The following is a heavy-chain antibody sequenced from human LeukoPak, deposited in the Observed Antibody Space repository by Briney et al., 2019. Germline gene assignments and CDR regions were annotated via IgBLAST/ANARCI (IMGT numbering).Heavy chain of an antibody. CDR3: ARKGSSGWYMDYFDY. J-gene: IGHJ4*02. CDR2: ISSSGNTI. V-gene: IGHV3-48*03. D-gene: IGHD6-19*01. CDR1: GFTFSSYE. Sequence: GGSLRLSCAASGFTFSSYEMDWVRQAPGKGLDWVSYISSSGNTIYYADSLKGRFTISRDNAKNSLYLQMNSLGAEDTAVYYCARKGSSGWYMDYFDYWGQGALVTVSS.